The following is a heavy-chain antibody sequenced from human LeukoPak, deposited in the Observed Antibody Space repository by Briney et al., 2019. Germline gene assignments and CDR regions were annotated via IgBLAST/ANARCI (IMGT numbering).Heavy chain of an antibody. J-gene: IGHJ3*02. Sequence: SVKVSRKASGGTFSSYAISWVRQAPGQGLEWMGRIIPIFGTANYAQKFQGRVTITTDESTSTAYMELSSLRSEDTAVYYCASYDYNYYDSSGYPNDAFDIWGQGTMVTVSS. D-gene: IGHD3-22*01. V-gene: IGHV1-69*05. CDR3: ASYDYNYYDSSGYPNDAFDI. CDR1: GGTFSSYA. CDR2: IIPIFGTA.